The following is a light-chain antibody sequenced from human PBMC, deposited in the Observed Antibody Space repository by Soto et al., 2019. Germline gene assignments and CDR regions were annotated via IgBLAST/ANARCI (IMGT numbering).Light chain of an antibody. Sequence: QSALTQPRSVSGSPGQSVIISCTGTSSDVGGYNYVSWYQHHPGKAPKLMIYDVSKRPSGVPDRFSGSKSGNTASLTISGLQAEDEAEYYCCSYAGSYTYVIGTGTKLTVL. CDR3: CSYAGSYTYV. CDR2: DVS. V-gene: IGLV2-11*01. J-gene: IGLJ1*01. CDR1: SSDVGGYNY.